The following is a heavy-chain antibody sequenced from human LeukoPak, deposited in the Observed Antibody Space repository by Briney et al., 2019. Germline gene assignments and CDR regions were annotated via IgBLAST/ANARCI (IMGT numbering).Heavy chain of an antibody. V-gene: IGHV4-39*07. CDR2: MYHSGST. J-gene: IGHJ4*02. CDR1: GGSISSSSYY. CDR3: ARGRGYSDYDPKYFDY. D-gene: IGHD5-12*01. Sequence: PSETLSLTCTVSGGSISSSSYYWGWIRQPPGKGLEWIGSMYHSGSTYYNPSLKSRVTISVDTSKNQFSLKLSSVTAADTAVYYCARGRGYSDYDPKYFDYWGQGSLVTVSS.